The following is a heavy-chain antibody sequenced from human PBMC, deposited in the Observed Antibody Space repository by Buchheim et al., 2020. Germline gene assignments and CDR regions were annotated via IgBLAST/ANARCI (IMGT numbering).Heavy chain of an antibody. J-gene: IGHJ5*02. V-gene: IGHV4-61*01. CDR2: IYYSGST. CDR1: GGSVSSGSYY. Sequence: QVQLQESGPGLVKPSETLSLTCTVSGGSVSSGSYYWSWIRQPPGKGLEWIGYIYYSGSTNYNPSLKSRVTISVDTSKNQFSPKLSCVTAADTAVYYCARIVVVAATVRTPWFDPWGQGTL. CDR3: ARIVVVAATVRTPWFDP. D-gene: IGHD2-15*01.